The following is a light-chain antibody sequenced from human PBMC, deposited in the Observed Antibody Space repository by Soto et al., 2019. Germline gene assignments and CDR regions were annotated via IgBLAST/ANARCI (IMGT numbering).Light chain of an antibody. CDR3: QQYNNWPRT. Sequence: EIVMTQSPATLSVSPGERATLSCRASQSVNSNLAWYQQKPGQAPRLLLYGVSTRATGIPARFSGGGSGTDFTLTISSLQSEDFAVYYCQQYNNWPRTFGPGTKVDFK. J-gene: IGKJ3*01. CDR1: QSVNSN. V-gene: IGKV3D-15*01. CDR2: GVS.